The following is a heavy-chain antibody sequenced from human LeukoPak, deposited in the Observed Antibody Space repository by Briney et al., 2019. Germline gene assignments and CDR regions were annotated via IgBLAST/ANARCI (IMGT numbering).Heavy chain of an antibody. CDR3: ARYRAFDI. CDR1: GGSISSSSYY. J-gene: IGHJ3*02. V-gene: IGHV4-39*07. Sequence: PSETLSLTCTVSGGSISSSSYYWGWIRQPPGKGLEWIGSIYYSGRTYYNPSLKSRVTISVDTSKNQFSLKLRSVTAADTAVYYCARYRAFDIWGRGTLVTVSS. CDR2: IYYSGRT.